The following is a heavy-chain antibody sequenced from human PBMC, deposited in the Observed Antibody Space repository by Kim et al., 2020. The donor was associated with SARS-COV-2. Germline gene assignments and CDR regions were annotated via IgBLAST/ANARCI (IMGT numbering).Heavy chain of an antibody. Sequence: GSLRLSCTASGFTFGDYAMSWFRQAPGKGLEWVGFIRSKAYGGTTEYAASVKGRFTISRDDSKSIAYLQMNSLKTEDTAVYYCTRDCSGGSCYIDYWGQGTLVTVSS. V-gene: IGHV3-49*03. CDR2: IRSKAYGGTT. CDR3: TRDCSGGSCYIDY. CDR1: GFTFGDYA. J-gene: IGHJ4*02. D-gene: IGHD2-15*01.